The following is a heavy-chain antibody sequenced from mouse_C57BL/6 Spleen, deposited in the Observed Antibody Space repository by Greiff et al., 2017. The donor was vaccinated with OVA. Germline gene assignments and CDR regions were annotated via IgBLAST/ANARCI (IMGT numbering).Heavy chain of an antibody. CDR1: GYSITSGYY. D-gene: IGHD2-3*01. Sequence: ESGPGLVKPSQSLSLTCSVTGYSITSGYYWNWIRQFPGNKLEWMGYISYDGSNNYNPSLKNRISITRDTSKNQFFLKLNSVTTEDTATYYCARDDDGYYVYFDYWGQGTTLTVSS. V-gene: IGHV3-6*01. J-gene: IGHJ2*01. CDR2: ISYDGSN. CDR3: ARDDDGYYVYFDY.